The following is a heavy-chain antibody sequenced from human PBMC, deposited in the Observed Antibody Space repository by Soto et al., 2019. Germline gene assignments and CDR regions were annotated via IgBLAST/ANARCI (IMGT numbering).Heavy chain of an antibody. CDR1: GYTFTGYY. J-gene: IGHJ6*02. D-gene: IGHD3-10*01. Sequence: GASVKVSCKASGYTFTGYYMHWVRQAPGQGLEWMGWINPNSGGTNYAQKFQGWVTMTRDTSISTAYMELSRLRSDNTAVYYCARDLPPNDYGSEPYGMNVWGQGATVTVSS. CDR2: INPNSGGT. CDR3: ARDLPPNDYGSEPYGMNV. V-gene: IGHV1-2*04.